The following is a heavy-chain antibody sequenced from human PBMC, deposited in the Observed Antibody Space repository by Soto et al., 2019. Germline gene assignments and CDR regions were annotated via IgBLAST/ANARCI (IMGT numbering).Heavy chain of an antibody. J-gene: IGHJ6*02. V-gene: IGHV3-15*01. D-gene: IGHD3-3*01. CDR1: GFTFSNAW. CDR3: TTDFWSGYYLPYYYYGMDV. Sequence: GGSLSLSFEASGFTFSNAWRSWVRQAPGKGLEWVGRIKSKTDGGTTDYAAPVKGRFTISRDDSKNTLYLQMNSLKTEDTAVYYCTTDFWSGYYLPYYYYGMDVWGQGTTVTVSS. CDR2: IKSKTDGGTT.